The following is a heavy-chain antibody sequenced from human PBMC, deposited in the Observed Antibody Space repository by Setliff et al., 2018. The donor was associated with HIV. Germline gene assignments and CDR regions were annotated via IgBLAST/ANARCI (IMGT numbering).Heavy chain of an antibody. Sequence: SETLSLTCIVSGGSVNSSRYYWGWVRQPPGKGLEWIGSIYYSGSTYYNPSLKSRVTMSVDTSKNQFSLRLTSVTAADTAVYFCARVVPREVAPGGFDIWGQGTMVTVS. CDR2: IYYSGST. CDR1: GGSVNSSRYY. CDR3: ARVVPREVAPGGFDI. V-gene: IGHV4-39*07. D-gene: IGHD5-12*01. J-gene: IGHJ3*02.